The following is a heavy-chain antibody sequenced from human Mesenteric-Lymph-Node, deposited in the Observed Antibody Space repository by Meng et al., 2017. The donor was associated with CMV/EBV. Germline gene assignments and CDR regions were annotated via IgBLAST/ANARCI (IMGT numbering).Heavy chain of an antibody. CDR1: GFTFNNAW. Sequence: GESLKISCTASGFTFNNAWMSWVRQAPGKGLEWVSFISGSGNTIYYADSVKGRFTISRDNAKNSLFLQMNSLRAEDTAIYYCARQLYYYDTYDHRDYWGQGTLVTVSS. D-gene: IGHD3-22*01. CDR2: ISGSGNTI. J-gene: IGHJ4*02. CDR3: ARQLYYYDTYDHRDY. V-gene: IGHV3-11*04.